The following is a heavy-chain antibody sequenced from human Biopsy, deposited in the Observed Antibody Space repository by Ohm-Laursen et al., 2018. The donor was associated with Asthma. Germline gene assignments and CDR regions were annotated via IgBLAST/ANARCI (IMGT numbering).Heavy chain of an antibody. Sequence: SSVKVSCKASEYNFISFAIHWVRQAPGQRLEWMGWVNTGNGDTKYSQKFQGRVTITRDTSASTAYMELRSLRSEDTATYYCARTYYDFLTGQVKDVFGVWGQGTMVTVSA. V-gene: IGHV1-3*04. J-gene: IGHJ3*01. CDR1: EYNFISFA. D-gene: IGHD3-9*01. CDR2: VNTGNGDT. CDR3: ARTYYDFLTGQVKDVFGV.